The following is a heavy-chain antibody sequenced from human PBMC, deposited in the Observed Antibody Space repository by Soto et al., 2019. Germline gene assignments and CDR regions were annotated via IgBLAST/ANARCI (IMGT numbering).Heavy chain of an antibody. J-gene: IGHJ2*01. Sequence: QVQLQESGPGLVKPSETLSLTCTVSGGSVSSGSYYWSWIRQPPGKGLEWIGYIYYSGSTNYNPSLKSRVTISVDTSKNQFSMKLSSVTAADTAVYYCARSPEWELLPLNAGYFDLWGRGTLVTVSS. CDR3: ARSPEWELLPLNAGYFDL. V-gene: IGHV4-61*01. CDR1: GGSVSSGSYY. D-gene: IGHD1-26*01. CDR2: IYYSGST.